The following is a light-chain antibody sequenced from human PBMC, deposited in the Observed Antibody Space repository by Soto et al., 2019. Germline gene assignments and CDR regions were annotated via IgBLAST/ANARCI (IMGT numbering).Light chain of an antibody. CDR3: QQYNDWPRT. J-gene: IGKJ1*01. V-gene: IGKV3-15*01. CDR1: QGISNY. Sequence: EIVLTQSPATLSASVGDRVTITCRASQGISNYLAWYQQRPGKVPRLLIYLASTRATDIPARFSGSGSGTEFTLSISSLQSEYFAVYYCQQYNDWPRTFGQGTTVDIK. CDR2: LAS.